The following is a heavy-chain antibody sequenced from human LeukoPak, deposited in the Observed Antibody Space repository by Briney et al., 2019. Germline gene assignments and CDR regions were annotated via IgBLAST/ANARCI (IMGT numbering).Heavy chain of an antibody. D-gene: IGHD6-13*01. J-gene: IGHJ5*02. CDR3: ARAYSSSWYDWFDP. CDR1: GFTFSSYW. V-gene: IGHV3-7*01. Sequence: GGSLRLSCAASGFTFSSYWMSWVRQAPGKGLEWVANIKQDGSEKYYVDSVKGRFTISRDNAKSSLYLQMNSLRAEDTAVYYCARAYSSSWYDWFDPWGQGTLVTVSS. CDR2: IKQDGSEK.